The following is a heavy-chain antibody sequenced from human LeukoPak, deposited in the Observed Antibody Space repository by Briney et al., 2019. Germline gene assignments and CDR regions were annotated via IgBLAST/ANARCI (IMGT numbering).Heavy chain of an antibody. V-gene: IGHV3-48*03. J-gene: IGHJ4*02. CDR1: GFTFSSYE. Sequence: GGSLRLSCAASGFTFSSYEMNWVRQAPGKGLEWVSYISSSGSTIYYADSVKGRFTISRVNAKNSLYLQMNSLRAEDTAVYYCAKDRGMATTDYWGQGTLVTVSS. CDR3: AKDRGMATTDY. CDR2: ISSSGSTI. D-gene: IGHD5-24*01.